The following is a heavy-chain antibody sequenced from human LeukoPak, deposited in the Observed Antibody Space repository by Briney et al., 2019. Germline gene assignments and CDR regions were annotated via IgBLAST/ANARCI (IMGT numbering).Heavy chain of an antibody. CDR2: ISAYNGNT. V-gene: IGHV1-18*01. J-gene: IGHJ5*02. CDR3: ARVPIVVVPAAHPLGRWFDL. Sequence: GASVKVSYKASGYTFTSYGISWVRQAPGQGLEWMGWISAYNGNTNYAQKLQGRVTMTTDTSTSTAYMELRSLRSDDTAVYYCARVPIVVVPAAHPLGRWFDLWGQGTLVTVSS. D-gene: IGHD2-2*01. CDR1: GYTFTSYG.